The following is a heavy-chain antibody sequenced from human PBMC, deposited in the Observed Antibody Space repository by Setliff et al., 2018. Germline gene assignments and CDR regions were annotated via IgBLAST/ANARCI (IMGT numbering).Heavy chain of an antibody. CDR2: INQDGSGK. CDR3: ATYKRSSSFEY. CDR1: GFIFSSYW. D-gene: IGHD6-6*01. V-gene: IGHV3-7*03. J-gene: IGHJ4*02. Sequence: GGSLRLSCAASGFIFSSYWMNWVRQAPGKGLEWVATINQDGSGKYYVDSVKGRFTISRDNAKNSLYLQMNSPRAEDTAVYYCATYKRSSSFEYWGQGSQVTVSS.